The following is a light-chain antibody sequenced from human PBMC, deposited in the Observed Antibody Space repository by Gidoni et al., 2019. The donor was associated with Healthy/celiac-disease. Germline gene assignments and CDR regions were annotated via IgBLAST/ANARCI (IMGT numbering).Light chain of an antibody. V-gene: IGKV3-11*01. J-gene: IGKJ1*01. CDR1: QSVSSY. CDR3: QQRSNWPSWT. CDR2: DAS. Sequence: EIVLTQSPATLSLSPGERATLSCRASQSVSSYLAWYQQKPGQAPRLLIYDASNRATGTPARFSGSGSGTDFTLTISSLEPEDFAVDYCQQRSNWPSWTFGQGTKVEIK.